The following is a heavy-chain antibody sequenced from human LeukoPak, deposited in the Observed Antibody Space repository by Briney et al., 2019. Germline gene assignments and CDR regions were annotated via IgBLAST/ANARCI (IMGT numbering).Heavy chain of an antibody. D-gene: IGHD6-19*01. CDR2: IYPGDSDT. J-gene: IGHJ5*02. CDR3: ARQLEAVAGTNWFDP. V-gene: IGHV5-51*01. CDR1: GYSFTSYG. Sequence: GESLKISCKGSGYSFTSYGIGWVRQMPGKGLEWMGIIYPGDSDTRYSPSFQGQVTISADKSISTAYLQWSSLKASDTAMYYCARQLEAVAGTNWFDPWGQGTLVTVSS.